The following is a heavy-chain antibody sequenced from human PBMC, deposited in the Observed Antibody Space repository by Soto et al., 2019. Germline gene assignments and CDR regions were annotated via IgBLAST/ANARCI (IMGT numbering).Heavy chain of an antibody. CDR3: AGPRYYYDSSGYYPTDY. CDR2: ISYDGSNK. J-gene: IGHJ4*02. Sequence: GESLKISCAASGFTFSSYAMHWVRQAPGKGLEWVAVISYDGSNKYYADSVKGRFTISRDNSKNTLYLQMNSLRAEDTAVYYCAGPRYYYDSSGYYPTDYWGQGTLVTVSS. V-gene: IGHV3-30-3*01. CDR1: GFTFSSYA. D-gene: IGHD3-22*01.